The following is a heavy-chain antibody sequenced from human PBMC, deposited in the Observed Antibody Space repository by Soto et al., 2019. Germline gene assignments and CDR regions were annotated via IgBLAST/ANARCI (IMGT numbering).Heavy chain of an antibody. D-gene: IGHD3-22*01. Sequence: GPTLKLSCKASADTFTGYYMHWVRQAPRQGLEWMGWINPNSGGTNYAQKFQGRDTMTRDTSISTAYMELSRLRSDDTAVYYCASWPYYYDSSGYSPGDYWGQGTLVTVSS. J-gene: IGHJ4*02. CDR1: ADTFTGYY. V-gene: IGHV1-2*02. CDR2: INPNSGGT. CDR3: ASWPYYYDSSGYSPGDY.